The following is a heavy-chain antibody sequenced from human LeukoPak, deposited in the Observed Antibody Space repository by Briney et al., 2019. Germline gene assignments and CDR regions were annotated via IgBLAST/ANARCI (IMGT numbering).Heavy chain of an antibody. D-gene: IGHD3-16*01. V-gene: IGHV4-4*02. J-gene: IGHJ4*02. CDR2: IYHSGAT. Sequence: GSLRLSCAASGFTFSNAWMSWVRQSPEKGLEWIGEIYHSGATNYNPSLKSRVTMSVDKSKNQFALNLSSVTAADTAVYYCASGSHAVTTHFDYWGQGTLVTVSS. CDR3: ASGSHAVTTHFDY. CDR1: GFTFSNAW.